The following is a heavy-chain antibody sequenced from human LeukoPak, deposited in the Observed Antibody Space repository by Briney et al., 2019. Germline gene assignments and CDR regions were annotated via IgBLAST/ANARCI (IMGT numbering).Heavy chain of an antibody. J-gene: IGHJ6*03. CDR1: GGTFSSYA. Sequence: SVKVSCKASGGTFSSYAISWVRQAPGQGLEWMGGIIPIFGTANYAQKFQGRVTITADKSTSTAYMELSSLRSEDTAVYYCARAGYYYYYMDVWGKGTTVTVSS. CDR2: IIPIFGTA. CDR3: ARAGYYYYYMDV. V-gene: IGHV1-69*06.